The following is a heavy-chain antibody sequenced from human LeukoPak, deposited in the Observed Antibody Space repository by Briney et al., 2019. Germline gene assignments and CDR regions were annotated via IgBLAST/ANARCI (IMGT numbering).Heavy chain of an antibody. CDR1: RFIFSNYN. D-gene: IGHD2-2*01. CDR2: ISSSDTYI. V-gene: IGHV3-21*01. CDR3: ARAPTVLVGYCSSSSCQADY. J-gene: IGHJ4*02. Sequence: GGSLRLSCAASRFIFSNYNMNWVRQAPGRELEWVSSISSSDTYIYYADSVRGRFTISRDNAENSLYLQMNSLRVEDTAVYYCARAPTVLVGYCSSSSCQADYWGQGTLVTVSS.